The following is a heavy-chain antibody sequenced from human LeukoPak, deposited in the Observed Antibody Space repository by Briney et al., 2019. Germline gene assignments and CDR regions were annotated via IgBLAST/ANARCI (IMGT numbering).Heavy chain of an antibody. CDR2: ISSSATYV. V-gene: IGHV3-21*01. Sequence: GGSLRLSCAGSGFTFSSYTMNWVRQAPGKGLEWVSSISSSATYVYYADSVRGRFTISRDDAKNSLFLHMNSLRAEDTAVYYCATWDDYGDYVAFEYWGQGTLVTVSS. J-gene: IGHJ4*02. CDR1: GFTFSSYT. CDR3: ATWDDYGDYVAFEY. D-gene: IGHD4-17*01.